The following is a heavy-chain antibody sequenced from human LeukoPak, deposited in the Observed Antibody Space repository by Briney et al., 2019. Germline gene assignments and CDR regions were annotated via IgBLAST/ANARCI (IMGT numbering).Heavy chain of an antibody. Sequence: SETLSLTCTVSGGSISRYYWSWIRQPPGKGLEYIGYIYYSGSTNYNPSLKSRVSISVDTSKNQFSLKLSSVTAADTAVYYCARPLHLGPYWYFDLWGRGTLVTVSS. D-gene: IGHD1-26*01. J-gene: IGHJ2*01. CDR1: GGSISRYY. CDR3: ARPLHLGPYWYFDL. V-gene: IGHV4-59*08. CDR2: IYYSGST.